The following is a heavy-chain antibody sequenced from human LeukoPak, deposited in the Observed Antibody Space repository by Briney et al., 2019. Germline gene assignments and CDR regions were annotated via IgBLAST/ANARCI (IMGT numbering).Heavy chain of an antibody. CDR3: ARNSRLGHSGSYYTYLD. J-gene: IGHJ4*02. CDR1: GGSISSYY. CDR2: IYYSGST. D-gene: IGHD1-26*01. Sequence: PSETLSLTCTVSGGSISSYYWSWIRQPPGKGLEWIGYIYYSGSTNYNPSLKSRVTISVDTSKNQFSLKLSSVTAADTAVYYCARNSRLGHSGSYYTYLDWGQGTLVTVSS. V-gene: IGHV4-59*01.